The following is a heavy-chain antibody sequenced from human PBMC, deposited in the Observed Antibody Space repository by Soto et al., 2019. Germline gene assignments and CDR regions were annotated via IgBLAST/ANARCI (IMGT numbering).Heavy chain of an antibody. CDR3: ARDNGYSYGYTLDH. D-gene: IGHD5-18*01. CDR2: IYYSGST. V-gene: IGHV4-59*01. CDR1: GGTSSDYY. Sequence: PSETLSLTCTVAGGTSSDYYWSWIRKPPGKGLEWIGYIYYSGSTNYNPSLKSRGTIAVDTSKNQFSLKLSSVTAADTAVYYCARDNGYSYGYTLDHWGQGTLVTVSS. J-gene: IGHJ4*02.